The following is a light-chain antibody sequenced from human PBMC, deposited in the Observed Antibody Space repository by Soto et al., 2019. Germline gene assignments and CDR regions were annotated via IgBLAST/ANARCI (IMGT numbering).Light chain of an antibody. CDR1: QSVSSSY. J-gene: IGKJ1*01. Sequence: EIVLTQSPGTLSLSPGERATLSCRASQSVSSSYLAWYQQKPGQSPRLLIYGASSRATGIPDRFSGSGSGTDFTLTISRLEPDDFAVYYCQQYGSSPPTFGKGTKVEI. CDR2: GAS. V-gene: IGKV3-20*01. CDR3: QQYGSSPPT.